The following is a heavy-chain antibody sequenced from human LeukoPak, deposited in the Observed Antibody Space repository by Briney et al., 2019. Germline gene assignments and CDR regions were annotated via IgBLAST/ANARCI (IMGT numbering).Heavy chain of an antibody. V-gene: IGHV3-23*01. CDR1: GFTFSSYA. J-gene: IGHJ4*02. Sequence: GGSLRLSCAASGFTFSSYAMSWVRQAPGKVLEWVSAISSSGGSTYYADSVKGRFAISRDNSKNTVYLQMNSLRAEDTAVYYCVATVTILDYWRQGTLVTVSS. D-gene: IGHD4-17*01. CDR2: ISSSGGST. CDR3: VATVTILDY.